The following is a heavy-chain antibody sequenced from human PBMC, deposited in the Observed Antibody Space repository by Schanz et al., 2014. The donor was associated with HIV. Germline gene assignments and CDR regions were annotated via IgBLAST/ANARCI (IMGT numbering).Heavy chain of an antibody. CDR1: GFTFSNYA. CDR2: ISASGGAT. Sequence: EVQLLQSGGGSVQPGGSLTLTCAASGFTFSNYAMRWIRQAPGQGLEWVSGISASGGATYYADSVKGRFAISRDNSKNTLYLQMNSLRAEDTAIYYCAKENPINYYSHGGPIDIWGQGTMLTVSS. J-gene: IGHJ3*02. V-gene: IGHV3-23*01. D-gene: IGHD3-10*01. CDR3: AKENPINYYSHGGPIDI.